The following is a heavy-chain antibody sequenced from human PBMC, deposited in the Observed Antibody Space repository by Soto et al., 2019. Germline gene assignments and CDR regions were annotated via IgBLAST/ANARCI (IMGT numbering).Heavy chain of an antibody. Sequence: PSETLSLTCTVSGGSISRGGYYWSWIRQNPGKGLEWIGYTYNSGSTYYNPSLKSRVTISVDTSKNQFSLKLSSVTAADTAVYYCARGRAAGSYYYYSGIDVWGQGTTVTVSS. D-gene: IGHD6-13*01. J-gene: IGHJ6*02. CDR2: TYNSGST. CDR3: ARGRAAGSYYYYSGIDV. V-gene: IGHV4-31*03. CDR1: GGSISRGGYY.